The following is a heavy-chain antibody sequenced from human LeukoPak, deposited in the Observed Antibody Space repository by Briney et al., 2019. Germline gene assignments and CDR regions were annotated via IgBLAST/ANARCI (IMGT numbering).Heavy chain of an antibody. Sequence: KAGGSLRLSCAASGFTFSDYYMSWIRQAPGKGLEWVSYISSSGSTIYYADSVKGRFTISRDNAKNSLYLQMNSLRAEDTAVYYCAKRVVAAASWFDPWGQGTLVTVSS. V-gene: IGHV3-11*04. CDR2: ISSSGSTI. J-gene: IGHJ5*02. CDR1: GFTFSDYY. D-gene: IGHD2-15*01. CDR3: AKRVVAAASWFDP.